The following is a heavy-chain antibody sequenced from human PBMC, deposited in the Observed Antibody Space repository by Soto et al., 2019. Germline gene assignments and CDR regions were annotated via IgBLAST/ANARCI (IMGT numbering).Heavy chain of an antibody. CDR3: ARGVGFGYYYYHMDL. CDR2: IYYSGSA. Sequence: SETLSLTCTVSGDSVASVSDYFSGMRQPPGKGLEWIGYIYYSGSADYNPSLGSRVTISIDTSKNQFSLKLTSVTAADTAVYYCARGVGFGYYYYHMDLWGQGTTVTVSS. J-gene: IGHJ6*02. CDR1: GDSVASVSDY. D-gene: IGHD3-10*01. V-gene: IGHV4-61*01.